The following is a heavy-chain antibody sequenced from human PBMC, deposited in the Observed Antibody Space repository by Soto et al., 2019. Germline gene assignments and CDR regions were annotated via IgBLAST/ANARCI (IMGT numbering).Heavy chain of an antibody. CDR2: IYYSGST. J-gene: IGHJ4*02. CDR1: GGSISSGGYY. Sequence: SETLSLTCTVSGGSISSGGYYWSWIRQHPGKGLEWIGYIYYSGSTYYNPSLKSRVTISVDTSKNQFSLKLSSVTAADTAVYYCARDNYGTSREGNLDYWGQGTLVTVSS. CDR3: ARDNYGTSREGNLDY. D-gene: IGHD2-2*01. V-gene: IGHV4-31*03.